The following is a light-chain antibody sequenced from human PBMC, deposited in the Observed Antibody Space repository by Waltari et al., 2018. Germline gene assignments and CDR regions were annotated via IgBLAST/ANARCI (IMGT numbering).Light chain of an antibody. J-gene: IGLJ2*01. CDR2: YDN. CDR1: HIGGSS. CDR3: QVSDSTTDLVI. Sequence: SYVLTQPPSVSVAPGETSRLTCGGDHIGGSSLHLYQQKPGQAPVLVLYYDNDRPSGIPERFSGSNFGNTATLTISRVEAGDEADYYCQVSDSTTDLVIFGGGTKLTVL. V-gene: IGLV3-21*04.